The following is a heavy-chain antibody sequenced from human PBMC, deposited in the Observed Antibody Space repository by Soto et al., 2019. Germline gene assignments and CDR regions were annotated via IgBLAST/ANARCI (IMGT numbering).Heavy chain of an antibody. D-gene: IGHD3-16*01. V-gene: IGHV4-59*01. CDR2: IYYSGST. Sequence: SETLSLTCTVSGGSISSYYWSWIRQPPGKGLEWIGYIYYSGSTNCNPSLKSRVTISVDTSKNQFSLKLSSVTAADTAVYYCARDFPWGSAGNAFDIWGQGTMVTVSS. CDR3: ARDFPWGSAGNAFDI. CDR1: GGSISSYY. J-gene: IGHJ3*02.